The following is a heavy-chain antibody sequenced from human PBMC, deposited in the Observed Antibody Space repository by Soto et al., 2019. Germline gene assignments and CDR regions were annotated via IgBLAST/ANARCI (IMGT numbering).Heavy chain of an antibody. J-gene: IGHJ6*03. Sequence: GGSLRLSCAASGFTFSSYGMHWVRQAPGKGLEWVAVIWYDGSNKYYADSVKGRFTISRDNSKNTLYLQMNSLRAEDTAVYYCARGLLEWAHYYMDVWGKGTTVTVSS. V-gene: IGHV3-33*01. CDR3: ARGLLEWAHYYMDV. D-gene: IGHD3-3*01. CDR1: GFTFSSYG. CDR2: IWYDGSNK.